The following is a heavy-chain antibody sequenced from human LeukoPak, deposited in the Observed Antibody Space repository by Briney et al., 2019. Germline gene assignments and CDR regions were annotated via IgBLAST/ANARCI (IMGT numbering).Heavy chain of an antibody. CDR2: IYYTGIT. J-gene: IGHJ4*02. V-gene: IGHV4-31*02. Sequence: LRLSCAASGFTFSRFGMNWIRQHPGKGLEWIGYIYYTGITSYNPSLKSRVTMSVDTSMNQVSLKVTSLTAADTAVYYCAASSGVTLGRFWGQGALVTVSS. CDR3: AASSGVTLGRF. D-gene: IGHD3-16*01. CDR1: GFTFSRFGM.